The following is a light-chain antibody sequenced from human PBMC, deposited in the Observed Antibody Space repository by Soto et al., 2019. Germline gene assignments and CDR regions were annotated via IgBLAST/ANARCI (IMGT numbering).Light chain of an antibody. CDR1: QSISSY. J-gene: IGKJ4*01. CDR3: QQSYTRT. V-gene: IGKV1-39*01. CDR2: AAS. Sequence: DIQMTQSPSSLSASVGDRVTITCRASQSISSYLNWYQQKPGKAPKLLIYAASSLQSGVPSRFSGSGYGTDFTLTISSLQPEDFATYYCQQSYTRTLGGATKVDIK.